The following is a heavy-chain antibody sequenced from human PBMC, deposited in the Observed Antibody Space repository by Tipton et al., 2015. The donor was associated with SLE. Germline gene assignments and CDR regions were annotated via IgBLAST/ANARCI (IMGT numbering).Heavy chain of an antibody. Sequence: TLSLTCAVYGGSFSGYYWSWIRQPAGKGLEWIGYIYTSGSTNYNPSLKSRVTISVDTSKNQFSLQLNSVTPEDTAVYYCARYLLVPFAFDIWGQGTMVTVSS. D-gene: IGHD6-13*01. CDR1: GGSFSGYY. CDR2: IYTSGST. CDR3: ARYLLVPFAFDI. V-gene: IGHV4-59*10. J-gene: IGHJ3*02.